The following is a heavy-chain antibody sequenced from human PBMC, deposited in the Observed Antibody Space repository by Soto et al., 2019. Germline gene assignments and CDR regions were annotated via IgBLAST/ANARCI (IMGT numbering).Heavy chain of an antibody. Sequence: QLQLQESGPGLVKPSETLSLTCTVSGGSISSSSYYWGWIRQPPGKGLEWIGSIYYSGSTYYNPTLKSRVTISVDMSKNHFSLKLRSVTAADTAVYYCARHLSRRGYAPPSTAWFDPWGQGTLVTVSS. CDR3: ARHLSRRGYAPPSTAWFDP. CDR1: GGSISSSSYY. J-gene: IGHJ5*02. V-gene: IGHV4-39*01. D-gene: IGHD5-12*01. CDR2: IYYSGST.